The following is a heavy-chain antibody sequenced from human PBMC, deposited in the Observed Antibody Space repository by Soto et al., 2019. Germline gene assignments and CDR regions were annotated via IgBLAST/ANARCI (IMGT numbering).Heavy chain of an antibody. Sequence: QEQLVESGGGVVQPGRSLRLSCAASGFTFGTYGMHWVRQAPGKGLEWVAIISYDGSNKYYADSVKGRFTISRDKSKSTLYLQMNSLRAEDTAVYYCAKDRLANPPYYYYYYGMDVWGQGTTVTVSS. D-gene: IGHD6-25*01. CDR1: GFTFGTYG. J-gene: IGHJ6*02. CDR2: ISYDGSNK. CDR3: AKDRLANPPYYYYYYGMDV. V-gene: IGHV3-30*18.